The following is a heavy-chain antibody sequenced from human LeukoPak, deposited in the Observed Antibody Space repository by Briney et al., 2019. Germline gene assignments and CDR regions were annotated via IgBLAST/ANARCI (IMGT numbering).Heavy chain of an antibody. CDR2: IYYSGST. CDR1: GGSISSYY. CDR3: ARPRSGSYYDFWFDP. Sequence: PSETLSLTCTVSGGSISSYYWSWIRQPPGKGLEWIGSIYYSGSTYYNPSLKSRVTISVDTSKNQFSLKLSSVTAADTAVYYCARPRSGSYYDFWFDPWGQGTLVTVSS. D-gene: IGHD3-10*01. J-gene: IGHJ5*02. V-gene: IGHV4-59*05.